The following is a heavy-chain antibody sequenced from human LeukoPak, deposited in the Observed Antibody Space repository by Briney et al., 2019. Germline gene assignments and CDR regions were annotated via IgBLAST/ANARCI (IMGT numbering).Heavy chain of an antibody. CDR3: ARDWRYYDSSGYAADYFDY. Sequence: GGSLRLSCAASGFTFSDYYMSWIRQAPGKGLEWVSYISSSGSTIYYADSVKGRFTISRDNAKNSLYLQMNSLRAEDTAVYYCARDWRYYDSSGYAADYFDYWGQGTLVTVSS. D-gene: IGHD3-22*01. J-gene: IGHJ4*02. CDR2: ISSSGSTI. CDR1: GFTFSDYY. V-gene: IGHV3-11*04.